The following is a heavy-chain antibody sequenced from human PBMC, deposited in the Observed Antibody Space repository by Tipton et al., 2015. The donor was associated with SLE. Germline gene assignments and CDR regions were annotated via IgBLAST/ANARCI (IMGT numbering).Heavy chain of an antibody. Sequence: LRLSCTVSGGSIRSYYWSWIRQPPGKGLEWIGYIYYSGSTNYNPSLKSRVTISVDTSKNQFSLKLSSVTAADTAVYYCARVGITGTTWDWYFDLWGRGTLVTVSS. J-gene: IGHJ2*01. CDR2: IYYSGST. V-gene: IGHV4-59*01. CDR3: ARVGITGTTWDWYFDL. D-gene: IGHD1-7*01. CDR1: GGSIRSYY.